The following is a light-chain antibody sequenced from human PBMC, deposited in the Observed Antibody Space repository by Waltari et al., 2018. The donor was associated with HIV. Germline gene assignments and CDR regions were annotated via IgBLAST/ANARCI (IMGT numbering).Light chain of an antibody. CDR2: QDK. Sequence: QQKSGQSPVVVIFQDKRRPSGISERFSGSNSGNTATLTISGTQPIDEADYYCQAWDRTTGVFGTGTKLTVL. CDR3: QAWDRTTGV. J-gene: IGLJ1*01. V-gene: IGLV3-1*01.